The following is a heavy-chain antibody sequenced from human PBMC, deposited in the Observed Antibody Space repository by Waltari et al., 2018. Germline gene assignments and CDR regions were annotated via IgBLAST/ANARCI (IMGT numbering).Heavy chain of an antibody. Sequence: EVQLVESGGHLIQPGGSLRLACAASRFHVSSYSMNWVRQAPGKGLEWVSILYHAGNTYYADSVKGRFTFSRDNSKNTLYLQMNSLRAEDTAVYYCARGNTKYGMDVWGQGTTVTVSS. J-gene: IGHJ6*02. CDR3: ARGNTKYGMDV. CDR2: LYHAGNT. V-gene: IGHV3-53*01. CDR1: RFHVSSYS. D-gene: IGHD3-10*01.